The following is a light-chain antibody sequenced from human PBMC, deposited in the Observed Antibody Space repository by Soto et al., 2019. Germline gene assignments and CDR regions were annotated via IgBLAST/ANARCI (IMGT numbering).Light chain of an antibody. CDR2: GAS. CDR1: RSLSTRS. J-gene: IGKJ2*01. Sequence: IVLTQSPDTLSLSPGDSATLSCRASRSLSTRSLAWYQQKPGQAPTLLFYGASSRATGIPDRFSGSGSGADFTLTIRRLEPEDSAVYYCQHYGRSPYTFGQGTKLEIK. V-gene: IGKV3-20*01. CDR3: QHYGRSPYT.